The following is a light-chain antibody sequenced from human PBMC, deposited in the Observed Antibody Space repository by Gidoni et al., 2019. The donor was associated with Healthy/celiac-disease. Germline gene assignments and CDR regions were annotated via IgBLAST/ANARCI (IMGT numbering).Light chain of an antibody. V-gene: IGKV2-28*01. CDR2: LGS. J-gene: IGKJ1*01. CDR1: QSLLHSNGYNY. CDR3: RQALQTLWT. Sequence: DIVMTQSPLSLPVTPGEPASISCRSSQSLLHSNGYNYLDWYLQTPGQSPQLLIYLGSNRASGVPDRFSGSGSGTDFTLKISRVEAEDVGVYYCRQALQTLWTFGQGTKVEIK.